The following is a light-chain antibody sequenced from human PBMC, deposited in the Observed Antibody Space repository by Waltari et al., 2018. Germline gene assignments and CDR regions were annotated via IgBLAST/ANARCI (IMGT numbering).Light chain of an antibody. V-gene: IGLV1-44*01. J-gene: IGLJ2*01. CDR2: RDY. CDR3: AAWDDSLNAVI. Sequence: QSVLTQPPSASGTPGQRVSLSCSGCRPNIGRNSVTCYQQLPGTGPKLLSYRDYQRPAGVPDRFSGSKTGTSTSLAISWLQSEDESDYYCAAWDDSLNAVIFGGGTKLTVL. CDR1: RPNIGRNS.